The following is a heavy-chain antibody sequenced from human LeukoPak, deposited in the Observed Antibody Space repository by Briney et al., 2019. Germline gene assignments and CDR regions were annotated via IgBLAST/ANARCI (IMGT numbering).Heavy chain of an antibody. CDR2: IYYSGNT. CDR3: ARVYGGGYDFRGAFDI. J-gene: IGHJ3*02. D-gene: IGHD5-12*01. Sequence: SETLSLTCTVSGGSIISSSYYWGWIRQPPGKGLEWIGSIYYSGNTDYNPSLKSRVAISVETSKNQFSLKLGSVTAADTAVYYCARVYGGGYDFRGAFDIWGQGTMVTVSS. CDR1: GGSIISSSYY. V-gene: IGHV4-39*07.